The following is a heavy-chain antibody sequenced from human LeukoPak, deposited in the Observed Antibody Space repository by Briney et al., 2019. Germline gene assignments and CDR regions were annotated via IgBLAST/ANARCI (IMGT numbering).Heavy chain of an antibody. Sequence: GESLKISFKGSGXSFTNYWIGWVRQMPGKGLEWMGIIYPGDSDTRYSPSFQGQATISADKSISTAYLQWSSLKASDTAMYYCARARAGLFDYWGQGTLVAVSP. J-gene: IGHJ4*02. CDR1: GXSFTNYW. D-gene: IGHD6-13*01. CDR2: IYPGDSDT. V-gene: IGHV5-51*01. CDR3: ARARAGLFDY.